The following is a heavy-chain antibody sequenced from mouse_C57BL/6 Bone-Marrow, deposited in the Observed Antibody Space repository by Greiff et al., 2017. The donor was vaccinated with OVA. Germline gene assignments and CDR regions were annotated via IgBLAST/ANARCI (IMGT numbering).Heavy chain of an antibody. J-gene: IGHJ3*01. V-gene: IGHV1-64*01. CDR2: IHPNSGST. Sequence: VQLQQSGAELVKPGASVKLSCKASGYTFTSYWMHWVKQRPGQGLEWIGMIHPNSGSTNYNEKFKSKATLTVDKSSSTAYMQLSSLTSEDSAVYYCARGDYDYDERLAYWGQGTLVTVSA. CDR1: GYTFTSYW. CDR3: ARGDYDYDERLAY. D-gene: IGHD2-4*01.